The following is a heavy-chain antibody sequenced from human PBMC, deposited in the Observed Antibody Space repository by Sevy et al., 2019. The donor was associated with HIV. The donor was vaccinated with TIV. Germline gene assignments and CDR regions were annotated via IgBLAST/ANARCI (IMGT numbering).Heavy chain of an antibody. J-gene: IGHJ6*02. CDR3: ARDGLTYGGMDV. D-gene: IGHD1-20*01. CDR2: TFYRSKWYN. V-gene: IGHV6-1*01. CDR1: GDSVSSNSAA. Sequence: KQSQTLSLTCAISGDSVSSNSAAWNWIRQSPSRGLEWLGRTFYRSKWYNDNAVSVKSRITIKPDTSKNQVSLQLNSVTPEDTAIYYCARDGLTYGGMDVWGQGTTVTVSS.